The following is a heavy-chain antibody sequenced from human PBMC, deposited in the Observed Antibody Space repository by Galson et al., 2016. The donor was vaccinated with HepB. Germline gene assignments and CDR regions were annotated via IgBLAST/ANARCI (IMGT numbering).Heavy chain of an antibody. Sequence: SLRLSCAASGFTFSDFAMHWVRQGPGKGLQWVSAISATGGTTYYGESVKGRFTISRDNSKNTLYLQMNSLRAEDTAVYYCVKESAVRGNNFEYWGPGTLVTVSS. CDR3: VKESAVRGNNFEY. CDR1: GFTFSDFA. CDR2: ISATGGTT. V-gene: IGHV3-23*01. D-gene: IGHD3-16*01. J-gene: IGHJ4*02.